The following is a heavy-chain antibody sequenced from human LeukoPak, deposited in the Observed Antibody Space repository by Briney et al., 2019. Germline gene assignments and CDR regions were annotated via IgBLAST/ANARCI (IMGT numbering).Heavy chain of an antibody. J-gene: IGHJ4*02. CDR2: IYYSGST. Sequence: SETLSLTGTVSGGSISSYYWSWIRQPPGKGLEWIGYIYYSGSTNYNPSLKSRVTISVDTSKNQFSLKLSSVTAADTAVYYCARDSGRSDFDYWGQGTLVTVSS. D-gene: IGHD3-10*01. V-gene: IGHV4-59*13. CDR1: GGSISSYY. CDR3: ARDSGRSDFDY.